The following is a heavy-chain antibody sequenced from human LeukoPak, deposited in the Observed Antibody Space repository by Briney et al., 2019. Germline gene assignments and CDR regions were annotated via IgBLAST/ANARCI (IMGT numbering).Heavy chain of an antibody. CDR1: GYTFTSYG. CDR2: ISAYNGNT. J-gene: IGHJ4*02. CDR3: ARDGTYYYDSSGSNFDY. D-gene: IGHD3-22*01. Sequence: GASVKVSCKASGYTFTSYGISWVRQAPGQGLEWMGWISAYNGNTNYAQKVQGRVTMTTDTSTSTAYMELRSLRSDDTAVYYCARDGTYYYDSSGSNFDYWGQGTLVTVSS. V-gene: IGHV1-18*01.